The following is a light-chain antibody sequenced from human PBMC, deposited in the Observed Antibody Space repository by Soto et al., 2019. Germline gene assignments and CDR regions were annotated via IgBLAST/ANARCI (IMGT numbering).Light chain of an antibody. CDR3: QHYNRYSEA. CDR2: KAS. V-gene: IGKV1-5*03. Sequence: DIQMTQSPSTLSGSVGDRVTITCRASQTISSWLAWYQQKPGKAPKLLIYKASTLKSGVPSRFSGSGSGTEFTRTISSLLPDDFANDYFQHYNRYSEAFGQGTKVELK. J-gene: IGKJ1*01. CDR1: QTISSW.